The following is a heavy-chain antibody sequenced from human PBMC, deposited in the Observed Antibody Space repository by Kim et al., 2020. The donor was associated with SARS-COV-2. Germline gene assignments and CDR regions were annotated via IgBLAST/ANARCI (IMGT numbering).Heavy chain of an antibody. V-gene: IGHV5-51*01. CDR2: IYPDDSDT. J-gene: IGHJ5*02. Sequence: GESLKISCKGSGYSFTSYWIGWVRQMPGKGLEWMGVIYPDDSDTRYSPSFQGQVTISADKSNSTAYLQWSSLKASDTAVYYCARGHINYFDSSGSPFDPWGQGTLDTVSS. CDR3: ARGHINYFDSSGSPFDP. D-gene: IGHD3-22*01. CDR1: GYSFTSYW.